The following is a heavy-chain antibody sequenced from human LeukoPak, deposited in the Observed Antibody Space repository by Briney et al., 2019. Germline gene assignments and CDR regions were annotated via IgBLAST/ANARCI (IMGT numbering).Heavy chain of an antibody. Sequence: SETLSLTCTVSGGSISSYYWSWIRQPPGKGLEWIGYIYYSGSTNYNPSLKSRVTISVDTSKNRFSLKLSSVTAADTAVYYCARLYHYYYGMDVWGQGTAVTVSS. V-gene: IGHV4-59*08. CDR2: IYYSGST. J-gene: IGHJ6*02. CDR1: GGSISSYY. CDR3: ARLYHYYYGMDV.